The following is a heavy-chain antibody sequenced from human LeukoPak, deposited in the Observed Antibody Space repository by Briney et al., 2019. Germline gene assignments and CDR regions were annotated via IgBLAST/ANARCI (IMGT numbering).Heavy chain of an antibody. J-gene: IGHJ4*02. V-gene: IGHV3-7*01. D-gene: IGHD4-11*01. CDR3: AGRDSARNPWAY. CDR2: IRPDGSEQ. CDR1: GFTFTNFW. Sequence: GGSLRLSCAASGFTFTNFWMNWIRRAPGRGLEWVANIRPDGSEQFYVDSVKGRFTISRDNAKNSVYLQMNSLRADDTAVYYCAGRDSARNPWAYWGQGTLVAVST.